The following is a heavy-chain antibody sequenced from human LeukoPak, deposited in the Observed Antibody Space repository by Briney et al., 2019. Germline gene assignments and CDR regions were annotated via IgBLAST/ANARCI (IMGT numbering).Heavy chain of an antibody. D-gene: IGHD6-13*01. V-gene: IGHV3-30*18. CDR1: GFTFSSYV. CDR2: ISYDGSNK. CDR3: AKATTYSSSWYNYFDY. Sequence: GGSLRLSCAASGFTFSSYVMHWVRQAPGKGLEWVAVISYDGSNKYYADSVKGRFTISRDNSKNTLYLQMNSLRAEDTAVYYCAKATTYSSSWYNYFDYWGQGTLVTVSS. J-gene: IGHJ4*02.